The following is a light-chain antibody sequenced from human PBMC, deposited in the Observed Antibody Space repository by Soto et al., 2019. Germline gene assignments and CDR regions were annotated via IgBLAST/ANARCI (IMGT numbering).Light chain of an antibody. CDR2: QTS. Sequence: DNQMTQSPSTLSASVGDRVTITCRASQSIDRWVAWYQKKPGKAPKLLIFQTSTLEVGVPSRFSGSRSGTEFTLTISSLQPDGFATYYCQQYDTYSTWTFGRGTKVEVK. V-gene: IGKV1-5*03. CDR1: QSIDRW. CDR3: QQYDTYSTWT. J-gene: IGKJ1*01.